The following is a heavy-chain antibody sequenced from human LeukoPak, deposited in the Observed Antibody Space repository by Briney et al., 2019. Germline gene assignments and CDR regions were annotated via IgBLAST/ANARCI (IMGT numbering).Heavy chain of an antibody. J-gene: IGHJ4*02. D-gene: IGHD3-22*01. CDR3: ARGYYDSSGYYSYYFDY. CDR2: IYPGDSDT. Sequence: GESLQISCKGSGYSFTSYWIGWVRQMHGKGLEWMGIIYPGDSDTRYSPSFQGQVTISADKSISTAYLQWSSLKASDTAMYYCARGYYDSSGYYSYYFDYWGQGTLVTVSS. V-gene: IGHV5-51*01. CDR1: GYSFTSYW.